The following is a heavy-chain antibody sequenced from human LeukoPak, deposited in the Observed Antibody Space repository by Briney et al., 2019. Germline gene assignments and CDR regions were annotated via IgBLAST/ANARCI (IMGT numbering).Heavy chain of an antibody. Sequence: GGSLRLFCAASGFTFSSYWMHWVRQAPGKGLVWVSRINSDGSSTSYADSVKGRFTISRDNAKNTLYLQMNSLRAEDTAAYYCARDRHQYVDWFDPWGQGTLVTVSS. D-gene: IGHD2-8*01. CDR2: INSDGSST. V-gene: IGHV3-74*01. CDR1: GFTFSSYW. CDR3: ARDRHQYVDWFDP. J-gene: IGHJ5*02.